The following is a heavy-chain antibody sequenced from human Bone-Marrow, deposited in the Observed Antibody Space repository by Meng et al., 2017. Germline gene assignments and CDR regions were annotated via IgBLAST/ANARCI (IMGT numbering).Heavy chain of an antibody. V-gene: IGHV4-31*03. D-gene: IGHD6-13*01. J-gene: IGHJ1*01. CDR2: IYYSGST. CDR1: GGSISSGGYY. CDR3: ARGPLSAAGTMGYFQH. Sequence: VQLQESVPGLVTPSQTLSLTCTVSGGSISSGGYYWSWIRQHPGKGLEWIGYIYYSGSTYYNPSLKSRVTISVDTSKNQFSLKLSSVTAADTAVYYCARGPLSAAGTMGYFQHWGQGTLVTVSS.